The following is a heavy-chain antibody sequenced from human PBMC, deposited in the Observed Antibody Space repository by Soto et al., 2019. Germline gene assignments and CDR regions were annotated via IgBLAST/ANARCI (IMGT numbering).Heavy chain of an antibody. CDR3: ARDGCSSTSCSLGNDAFDI. J-gene: IGHJ3*02. V-gene: IGHV3-30-3*01. CDR2: ISYDGSNK. Sequence: GGSLRLSCAASGFTFSSYAMHWVRQAPGKGLEWVAVISYDGSNKYYADSVKGRFTISRDNSKNTLYLQMNSLRAEDTAVYYCARDGCSSTSCSLGNDAFDIWGQGTMVT. CDR1: GFTFSSYA. D-gene: IGHD2-2*01.